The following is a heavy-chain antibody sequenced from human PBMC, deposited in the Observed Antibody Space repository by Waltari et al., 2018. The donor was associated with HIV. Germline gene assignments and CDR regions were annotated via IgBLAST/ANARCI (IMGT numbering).Heavy chain of an antibody. D-gene: IGHD3-10*01. CDR2: MSGSGGST. J-gene: IGHJ4*02. CDR1: GFTFSSYA. Sequence: EVQLLESGGGLVQPGGSLRLSCAASGFTFSSYAMSLVRQALGKGLEWVSVMSGSGGSTYYADSVRGRFTISRDNSKNTLYLQMNSLRAEDTAIYYCTKELYTVNYGSGSFHPDYWGQGTLVTVSS. V-gene: IGHV3-23*01. CDR3: TKELYTVNYGSGSFHPDY.